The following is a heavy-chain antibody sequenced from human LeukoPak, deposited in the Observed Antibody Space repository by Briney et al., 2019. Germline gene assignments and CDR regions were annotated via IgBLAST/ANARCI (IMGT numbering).Heavy chain of an antibody. Sequence: SVKVSCKASGGTFSSYAISWVRQAPGQGLEWMGGIIPIFGTANYAQKFQGRVTITTDESTSTAYMELSSLRSDDTAVYYCARDRAGSGYLRYWGQGTLVTVSS. CDR2: IIPIFGTA. CDR3: ARDRAGSGYLRY. J-gene: IGHJ4*02. V-gene: IGHV1-69*05. CDR1: GGTFSSYA. D-gene: IGHD3-22*01.